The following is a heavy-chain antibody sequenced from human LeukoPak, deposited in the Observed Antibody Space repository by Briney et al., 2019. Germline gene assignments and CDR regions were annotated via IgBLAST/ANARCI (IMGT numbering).Heavy chain of an antibody. V-gene: IGHV3-53*01. CDR3: ARGKAVTGFDI. CDR2: IYAGGST. Sequence: GGSLRLSCAASGFTVSSSYMSWVRQAPGKVLEWISVIYAGGSTYYADSVKGRFTISRDGSKNTLYLQMNSLRAEDTAVYYCARGKAVTGFDIWGQGTMVTVSS. CDR1: GFTVSSSY. J-gene: IGHJ3*02. D-gene: IGHD4-17*01.